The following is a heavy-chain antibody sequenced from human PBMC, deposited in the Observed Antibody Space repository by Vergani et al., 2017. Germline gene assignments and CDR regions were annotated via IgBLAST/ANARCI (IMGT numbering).Heavy chain of an antibody. CDR1: GGSISSGGYY. D-gene: IGHD6-19*01. J-gene: IGHJ4*02. Sequence: QVQLQESGPGLVKPSQTLSLTCTVSGGSISSGGYYWSWIRQHPGKGLEWIGYIYYSGSTYNNPSLKSRVTISVDTSKNQFSLKLSSVTAADTAVYYCAARPYSSGWHGRYFDYWGQGTLVTVSS. CDR3: AARPYSSGWHGRYFDY. V-gene: IGHV4-31*03. CDR2: IYYSGST.